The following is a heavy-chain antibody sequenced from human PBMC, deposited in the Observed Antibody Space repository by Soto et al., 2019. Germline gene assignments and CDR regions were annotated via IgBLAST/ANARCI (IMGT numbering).Heavy chain of an antibody. V-gene: IGHV1-46*01. CDR1: GYIFTHYY. CDR2: INPSDGST. Sequence: QVQLVQSGAEVKKPGASVKVSCKASGYIFTHYYVYWVRQAPGQELEWMGMINPSDGSTSYAQKFQGRVTMTRDTSTSTVYMELSSLRSEDTAVYYCARKPDYCTSTTCYSLGCWGQGTLVTVSS. CDR3: ARKPDYCTSTTCYSLGC. D-gene: IGHD2-2*01. J-gene: IGHJ4*02.